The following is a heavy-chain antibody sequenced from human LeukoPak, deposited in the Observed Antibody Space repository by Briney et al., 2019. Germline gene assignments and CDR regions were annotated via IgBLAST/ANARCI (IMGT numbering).Heavy chain of an antibody. CDR1: GYTFTNYG. CDR3: ARDLFKIAAGSWFDP. J-gene: IGHJ5*02. V-gene: IGHV1-18*01. D-gene: IGHD6-13*01. Sequence: GASVKVSCKASGYTFTNYGINWVRQAPGQGLEWMGWISAYNGNTNYARKLQGRVTMTTDTSTSTAYMELRSLRSDDTAVYYCARDLFKIAAGSWFDPWGQGTLVTVSS. CDR2: ISAYNGNT.